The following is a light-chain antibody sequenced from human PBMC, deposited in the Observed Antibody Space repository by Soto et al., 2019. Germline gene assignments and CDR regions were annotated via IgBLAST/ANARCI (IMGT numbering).Light chain of an antibody. CDR3: QHYIGYPFT. J-gene: IGKJ4*01. CDR1: QTISIY. CDR2: KTS. V-gene: IGKV1-5*03. Sequence: DIQMTQSPSTLSASVGDRVTITCRACQTISIYLAWYQQKPGRAPKVLIYKTSTLGSGVPSRFSGRGSGTEFTLTVSCLQPDDVATYYCQHYIGYPFTFGAGTQVEIK.